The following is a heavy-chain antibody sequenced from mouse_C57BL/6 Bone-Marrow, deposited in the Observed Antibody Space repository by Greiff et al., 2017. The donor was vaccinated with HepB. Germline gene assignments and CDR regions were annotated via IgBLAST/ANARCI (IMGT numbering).Heavy chain of an antibody. CDR2: INPSSGYT. CDR1: GYTFTSYT. V-gene: IGHV1-4*01. J-gene: IGHJ3*01. CDR3: ARLRAYVAY. D-gene: IGHD1-1*01. Sequence: VKLMESGAELARPGASVKMSCKASGYTFTSYTMHWVKQRPGQGLEWIGYINPSSGYTKYNQKFKDKATLTADKSSSTAYMQLRSLTSEDSAVYYCARLRAYVAYWGQGTLVTVSA.